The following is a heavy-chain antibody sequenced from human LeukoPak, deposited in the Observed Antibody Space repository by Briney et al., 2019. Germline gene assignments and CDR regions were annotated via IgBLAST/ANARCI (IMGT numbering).Heavy chain of an antibody. CDR3: VRNLMQFTGLAY. D-gene: IGHD2-8*02. J-gene: IGHJ4*02. V-gene: IGHV3-7*01. Sequence: GGSLRLSCAASGFTFSSYWMSWVRQAPGKGLEWVANIRQDGSVQNYVDSVKGRFTISRDNPKNSVYLQMSSLRAEDTAVYYCVRNLMQFTGLAYWGQGTLVTVSS. CDR2: IRQDGSVQ. CDR1: GFTFSSYW.